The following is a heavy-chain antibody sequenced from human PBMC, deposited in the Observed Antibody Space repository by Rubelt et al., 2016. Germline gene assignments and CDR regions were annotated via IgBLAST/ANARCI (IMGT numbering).Heavy chain of an antibody. D-gene: IGHD4-23*01. J-gene: IGHJ4*02. Sequence: VESGGGLVQPGGSLRLSCAASGFTFRNYWMHWVRQVPGKGLVWVSRINNDGSSISYVDSVKGQFTISRDNSKNTLYLQMTSLRAEDTAVYYCAKGSRDYGGKLADWRQGTLVTVSS. CDR1: GFTFRNYW. CDR2: INNDGSSI. V-gene: IGHV3-74*01. CDR3: AKGSRDYGGKLAD.